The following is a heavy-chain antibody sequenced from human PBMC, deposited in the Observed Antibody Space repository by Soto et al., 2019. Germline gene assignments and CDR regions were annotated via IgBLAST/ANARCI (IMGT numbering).Heavy chain of an antibody. CDR2: LIPIFGTA. J-gene: IGHJ5*02. V-gene: IGHV1-69*12. Sequence: QVQLVQSGAEVKKPGSSVKVSCKASGGTFSSYAISWVRQAPGHGLEWMGGLIPIFGTANYAQKCQGRVTITADESTSTAYMELSSLRSEDTAVYSCAREDGYSYGHNWFDPWCQGTLVTVSS. CDR3: AREDGYSYGHNWFDP. D-gene: IGHD5-18*01. CDR1: GGTFSSYA.